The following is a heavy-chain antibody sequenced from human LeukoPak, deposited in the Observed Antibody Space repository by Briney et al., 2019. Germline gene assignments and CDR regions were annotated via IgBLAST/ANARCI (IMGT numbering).Heavy chain of an antibody. D-gene: IGHD3-3*01. CDR3: ARDMFPGSSGVVIKNMDI. Sequence: GASVKVSCKASSYSFTSYGFSWVRQAPGQGLEWMGWISAYNGNTKYAQKLQGRVTMTTDTSTSTAYMELRSLRSDDTAVYYCARDMFPGSSGVVIKNMDIWGKGTMVTVSS. CDR1: SYSFTSYG. J-gene: IGHJ6*03. V-gene: IGHV1-18*01. CDR2: ISAYNGNT.